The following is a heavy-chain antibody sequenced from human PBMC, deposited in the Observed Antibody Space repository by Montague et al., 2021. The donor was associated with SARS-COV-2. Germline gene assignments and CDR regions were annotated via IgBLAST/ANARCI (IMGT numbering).Heavy chain of an antibody. Sequence: SLRLSCAASGFTFSSYAMSWVRQAPGKGLEWVSAISGSGGSTYYADSVKGRFTISRDNSKNTLYLQMNSLRAEDTAVYYCAKEGYSSSWLEPYYYYGMDVWGQGTTVTVSS. CDR2: ISGSGGST. CDR1: GFTFSSYA. CDR3: AKEGYSSSWLEPYYYYGMDV. V-gene: IGHV3-23*01. J-gene: IGHJ6*02. D-gene: IGHD6-13*01.